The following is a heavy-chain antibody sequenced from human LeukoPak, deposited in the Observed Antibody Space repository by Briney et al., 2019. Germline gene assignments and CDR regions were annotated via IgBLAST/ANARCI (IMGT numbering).Heavy chain of an antibody. J-gene: IGHJ6*04. D-gene: IGHD3-10*02. CDR2: ISSSCSTI. CDR1: GFTFSSYE. Sequence: GGSLRLSCAASGFTFSSYEMNWVRQAPGKGLEWVSYISSSCSTIYYAYSVKGRFTISRDNAKNSLYLQMNSLRAEDTAVYYCAELGITMIGGVWGKGTTVTISS. V-gene: IGHV3-48*03. CDR3: AELGITMIGGV.